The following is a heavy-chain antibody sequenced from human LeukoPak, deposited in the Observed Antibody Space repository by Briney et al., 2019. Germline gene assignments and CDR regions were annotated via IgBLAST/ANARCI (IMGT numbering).Heavy chain of an antibody. J-gene: IGHJ4*02. Sequence: SETLSLTCIVSGGSISRYYWSWIRQPPGKGLEWIGHIYYTGIIDYNSSLKSRVTITVDTSRNQFSLRLSSVTASDTAVYYCAGRDTTLPTGSYLDYWGQGTLVTVSS. CDR2: IYYTGII. V-gene: IGHV4-59*01. D-gene: IGHD1-1*01. CDR3: AGRDTTLPTGSYLDY. CDR1: GGSISRYY.